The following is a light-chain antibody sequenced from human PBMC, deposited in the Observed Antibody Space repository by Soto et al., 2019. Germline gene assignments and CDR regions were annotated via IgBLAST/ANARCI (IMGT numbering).Light chain of an antibody. CDR3: CSYAGIFV. CDR1: SRDVGRYNL. CDR2: EVI. V-gene: IGLV2-23*02. J-gene: IGLJ1*01. Sequence: QSVLTQPASVSGFPGQSITISCTGTSRDVGRYNLVSWYQQYPGKAPKLIIYEVIKRPSGVSNRFSGSKSGNTASLTVSRLQAEDEADYYCCSYAGIFVFGTGTKLTVL.